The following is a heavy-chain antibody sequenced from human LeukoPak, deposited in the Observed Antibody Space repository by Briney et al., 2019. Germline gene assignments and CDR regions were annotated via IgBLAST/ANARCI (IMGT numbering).Heavy chain of an antibody. J-gene: IGHJ4*02. D-gene: IGHD3-10*01. CDR3: ARRRLWLGELPIDY. CDR2: INHSGST. V-gene: IGHV4-34*01. Sequence: PSETLSLTCAVYGGSFSGYYWSWIRQPPGKGLEWIGDINHSGSTNYNPSLKSRITVSVDTSKNQFSLKLSSVTAADTAVYYCARRRLWLGELPIDYWGQGTLVTVSS. CDR1: GGSFSGYY.